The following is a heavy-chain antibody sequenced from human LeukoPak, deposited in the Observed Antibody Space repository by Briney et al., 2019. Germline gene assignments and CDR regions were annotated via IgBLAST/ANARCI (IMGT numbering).Heavy chain of an antibody. CDR1: GGSFSGYY. Sequence: SETLSLTCAVYGGSFSGYYWTLIRQTPGKGLEWIGEISHTGLTGSNPSLKSRVTIFVDLSKKQFSLRMTSVTAADTGVYYCARVPDITARPCDTWGPGTLVAVSS. CDR2: ISHTGLT. J-gene: IGHJ5*02. V-gene: IGHV4-34*01. D-gene: IGHD1-1*01. CDR3: ARVPDITARPCDT.